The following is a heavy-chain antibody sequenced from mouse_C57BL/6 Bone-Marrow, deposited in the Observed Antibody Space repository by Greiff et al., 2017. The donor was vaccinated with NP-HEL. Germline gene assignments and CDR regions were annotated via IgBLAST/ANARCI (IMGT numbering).Heavy chain of an antibody. CDR1: GYTFTDYT. CDR3: TGYDRQRNYMDY. V-gene: IGHV1-78*01. Sequence: QVQLQQPDAELVKPGASVKISCKVSGYTFTDYTIHWMKQRPEQGLEWIGYIYPSDGSTKYNEKFKGKATLTVDKSSSTAYMQLNSLTSTYSAVSCRTGYDRQRNYMDYWGQGTSVTVSS. D-gene: IGHD6-1*01. J-gene: IGHJ4*01. CDR2: IYPSDGST.